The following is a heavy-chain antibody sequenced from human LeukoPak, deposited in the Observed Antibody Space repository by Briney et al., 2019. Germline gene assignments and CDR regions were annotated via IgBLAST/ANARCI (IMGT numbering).Heavy chain of an antibody. J-gene: IGHJ4*02. CDR2: ITKNGDTT. CDR1: GFSFSAFG. V-gene: IGHV3-64D*06. Sequence: GGSLRLSCAASGFSFSAFGMNWVRQAPGKGLEWVSTITKNGDTTYYVDSVKGRFSISRDSSKNTLYLQMSSLRPEDTAVYYCVPKGTEGYWGQGTLVTVSS. CDR3: VPKGTEGY.